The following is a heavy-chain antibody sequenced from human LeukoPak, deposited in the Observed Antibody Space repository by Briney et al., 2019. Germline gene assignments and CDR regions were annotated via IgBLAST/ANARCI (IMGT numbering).Heavy chain of an antibody. V-gene: IGHV3-9*03. CDR2: ISWNSGSI. CDR3: AKASYDTDLGGVFDY. J-gene: IGHJ4*02. D-gene: IGHD3-16*01. CDR1: GFTFDDYA. Sequence: PGRSLRLSCAASGFTFDDYAMHWVRQAPGKGLEWVSGISWNSGSIGYADSVKGRFTISRDNAKNSLYLQMNSLRAEDMALYYCAKASYDTDLGGVFDYWGQGTLVTVSS.